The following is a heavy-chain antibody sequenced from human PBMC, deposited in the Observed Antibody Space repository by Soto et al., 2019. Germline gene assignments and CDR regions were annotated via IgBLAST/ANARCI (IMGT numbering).Heavy chain of an antibody. V-gene: IGHV3-30*18. Sequence: XVSLRLSCIVSGFTFSDYGMHWVRQAPGKGLEWVAVISPDGNNQYYPDSLRGRFTISRDDSKSTLYLQLNSLRAEDTAVYYCAKPSGWYPDSCGQRTPVTVSS. D-gene: IGHD6-19*01. CDR2: ISPDGNNQ. CDR3: AKPSGWYPDS. CDR1: GFTFSDYG. J-gene: IGHJ4*02.